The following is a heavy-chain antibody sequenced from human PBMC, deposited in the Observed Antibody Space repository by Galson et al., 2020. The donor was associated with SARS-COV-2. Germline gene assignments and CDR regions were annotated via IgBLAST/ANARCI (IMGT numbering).Heavy chain of an antibody. V-gene: IGHV1-2*02. CDR1: GYTFTGYY. J-gene: IGHJ3*02. CDR3: ASPYDGAFDAFDS. CDR2: INPNSGGT. D-gene: IGHD1-26*01. Sequence: ASVKVSCTASGYTFTGYYMHWVRQAPGQGLEWMGWINPNSGGTNYAQKFQGRVTMTRDTSISTAYMELSRLRSDDTAVYYCASPYDGAFDAFDSWGQGTMVTVAS.